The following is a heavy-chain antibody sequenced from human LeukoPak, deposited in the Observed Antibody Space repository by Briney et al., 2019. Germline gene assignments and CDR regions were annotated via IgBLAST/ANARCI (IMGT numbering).Heavy chain of an antibody. J-gene: IGHJ4*02. D-gene: IGHD5-18*01. CDR2: INHSGST. CDR3: ARATYSYGYHYFDY. V-gene: IGHV4-34*01. CDR1: GGSFSGYY. Sequence: SETLSLTCAVYGGSFSGYYWSWIRQPPGKGLEWIGEINHSGSTNYNPSLKSRVTISVDTSKNQFSLKLSSVTAADTAVYYCARATYSYGYHYFDYWGQGTPVTVSS.